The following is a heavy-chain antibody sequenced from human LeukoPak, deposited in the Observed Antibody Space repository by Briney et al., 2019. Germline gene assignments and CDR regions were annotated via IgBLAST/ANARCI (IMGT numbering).Heavy chain of an antibody. V-gene: IGHV1-2*06. CDR3: AMYSSGRYYFDY. CDR2: INPNSGGT. J-gene: IGHJ4*02. CDR1: XYTFTGYY. Sequence: ASXXXSXKASXYTFTGYYMHWVRQAPGQGLEWMGRINPNSGGTNYAKKFQGRVNITRDTSISTAYMELSRLRSDDTAVYYCAMYSSGRYYFDYWGQGTLVTVSS. D-gene: IGHD6-19*01.